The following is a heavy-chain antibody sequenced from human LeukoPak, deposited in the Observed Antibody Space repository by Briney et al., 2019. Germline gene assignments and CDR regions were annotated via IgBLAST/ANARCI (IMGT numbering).Heavy chain of an antibody. V-gene: IGHV4-4*07. J-gene: IGHJ4*01. CDR3: AGLQYYDSSGRLYYFDY. Sequence: SETLSLTCTVSGGSISSDYWSWIRQPAGKGLEWIGRIYTSGSTNYNPSLKSRVTMSVDTSKNQFSLKLSSVTAADTAVYYCAGLQYYDSSGRLYYFDYWGQGTLVTVSS. D-gene: IGHD3-22*01. CDR1: GGSISSDY. CDR2: IYTSGST.